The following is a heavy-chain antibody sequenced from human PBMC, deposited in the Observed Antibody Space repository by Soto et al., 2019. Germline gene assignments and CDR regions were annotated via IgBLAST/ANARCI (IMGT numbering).Heavy chain of an antibody. V-gene: IGHV2-5*01. CDR3: AHRILRTVFGLVTTTAIYFDF. CDR2: IYWYDDK. D-gene: IGHD3-3*01. J-gene: IGHJ4*02. CDR1: GFSLTTSGVG. Sequence: QITLNESGPTVVKPAETLTLTCTFSGFSLTTSGVGVGWIRQSPGKAPEGLALIYWYDDKRYSASLKSRLTITKDTSKNQVVLTMASVDPADTATYYCAHRILRTVFGLVTTTAIYFDFWGQGTPVVVTS.